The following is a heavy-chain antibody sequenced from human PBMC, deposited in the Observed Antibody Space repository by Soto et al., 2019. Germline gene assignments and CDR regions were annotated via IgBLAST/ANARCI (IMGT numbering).Heavy chain of an antibody. CDR3: AKDRTYYDSGPPYSPGYFGMDV. Sequence: PGGSLRLSCAASGFTFSIYGIHWVRQAPGKRLEWVAVISYDGSNEYYADSVKGRFTISRDNSKNTVELQMDSLRVEDTAEYYCAKDRTYYDSGPPYSPGYFGMDVWGQGTTVTVSS. D-gene: IGHD3-10*01. CDR2: ISYDGSNE. J-gene: IGHJ6*02. V-gene: IGHV3-30*18. CDR1: GFTFSIYG.